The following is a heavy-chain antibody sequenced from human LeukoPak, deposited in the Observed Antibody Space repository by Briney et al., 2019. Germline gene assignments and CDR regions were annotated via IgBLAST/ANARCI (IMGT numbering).Heavy chain of an antibody. CDR1: GFTFSSHW. CDR3: ARGNLPEMATRIDY. V-gene: IGHV3-30-3*01. CDR2: ISYDGSNK. D-gene: IGHD5-24*01. J-gene: IGHJ4*02. Sequence: GGSLRLSCAASGFTFSSHWMTWVRQAPGKGLEWVAVISYDGSNKYYADSVKGRFTISRDNSKNTLYLQMNSLRAEDTAVYYCARGNLPEMATRIDYWGQGTLVTVSS.